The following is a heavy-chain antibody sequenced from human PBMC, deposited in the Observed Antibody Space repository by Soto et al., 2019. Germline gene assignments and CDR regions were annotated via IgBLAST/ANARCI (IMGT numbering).Heavy chain of an antibody. CDR3: ARAGGVVVAAHDAFDI. CDR1: GFTFSSYG. Sequence: QVQLVESGGGVVQPGRSLRLSCAASGFTFSSYGMHWVRQAPGKGLEWVAVIWYDGSNKYYADSVKGRFTISRDNSKNTLYLQMNSLRADDTAVYYCARAGGVVVAAHDAFDIWGEGTMVTVSS. J-gene: IGHJ3*02. D-gene: IGHD2-15*01. CDR2: IWYDGSNK. V-gene: IGHV3-33*01.